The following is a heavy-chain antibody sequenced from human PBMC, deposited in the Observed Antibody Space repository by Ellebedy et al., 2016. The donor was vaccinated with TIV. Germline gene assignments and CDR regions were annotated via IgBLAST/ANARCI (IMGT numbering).Heavy chain of an antibody. CDR2: ISGSGGSI. V-gene: IGHV3-11*01. CDR1: GFTFSDYF. J-gene: IGHJ4*02. D-gene: IGHD5-12*01. Sequence: PGGSLRLSCAASGFTFSDYFVSWIRQAPGKGLEWVSYISGSGGSIYYADSVKGRFTISRDNAKNSLYLQMNSLRAEDTAVYYCARDISGYGDFDSWGQGSLVTVSS. CDR3: ARDISGYGDFDS.